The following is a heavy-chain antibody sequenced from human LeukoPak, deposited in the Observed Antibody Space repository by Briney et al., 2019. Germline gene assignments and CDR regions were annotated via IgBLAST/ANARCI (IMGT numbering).Heavy chain of an antibody. Sequence: ASVKVSCKASGDTFTGYYMHWVRQAPGQGLEWMGWINPNSGGTNYAQKFQGRVTMTRDTSISTAYMELSRLRSDDTAVYYCARVMWFGELPAGNAFDIWGQGTMVTVSS. V-gene: IGHV1-2*02. J-gene: IGHJ3*02. CDR3: ARVMWFGELPAGNAFDI. CDR1: GDTFTGYY. D-gene: IGHD3-10*01. CDR2: INPNSGGT.